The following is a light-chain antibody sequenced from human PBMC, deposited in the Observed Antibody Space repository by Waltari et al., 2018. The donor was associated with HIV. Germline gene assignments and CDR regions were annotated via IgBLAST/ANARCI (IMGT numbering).Light chain of an antibody. V-gene: IGLV1-40*01. J-gene: IGLJ3*02. CDR3: QSYDTRSSGFLV. Sequence: QSVLTQPPSVSGAPGQTVTISCTGSSPNIGANYDVHWYQQTPGRAPKVLVYCTIHRPPGLPNRFSGSESATAASLAITGLQADYECYYYRQSYDTRSSGFLVFGGGTKVTGL. CDR2: CTI. CDR1: SPNIGANYD.